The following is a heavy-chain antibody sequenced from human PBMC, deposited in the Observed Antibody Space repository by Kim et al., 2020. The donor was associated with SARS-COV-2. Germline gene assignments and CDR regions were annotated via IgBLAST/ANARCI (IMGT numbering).Heavy chain of an antibody. CDR2: INHSGST. J-gene: IGHJ4*02. Sequence: SETLSLTCAVYGGSFSGYYWSWIRQPPGKGLEWIGEINHSGSTNYNPSLKSRVTISVDTSKNQFSLKLSSVTAADTAVYYCARGPPRIVVVVAARNYFDYWGQGTLVTVSS. D-gene: IGHD2-15*01. CDR3: ARGPPRIVVVVAARNYFDY. V-gene: IGHV4-34*01. CDR1: GGSFSGYY.